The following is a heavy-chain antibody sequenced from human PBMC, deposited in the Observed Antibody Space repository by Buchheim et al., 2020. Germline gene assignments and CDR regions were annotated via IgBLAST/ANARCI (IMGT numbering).Heavy chain of an antibody. J-gene: IGHJ4*02. CDR3: ARGVGLPYYFDY. V-gene: IGHV4-34*01. D-gene: IGHD2-21*02. CDR2: INHSGST. Sequence: QVQLQQWGAGLLKPSETLSLTCAVYGGSFSGYYWTWIRQPPGKGLEWIGEINHSGSTNYNPSLKSRVTISVDTSKNQFSLKLSSVTAADTARYYCARGVGLPYYFDYWGQGTL. CDR1: GGSFSGYY.